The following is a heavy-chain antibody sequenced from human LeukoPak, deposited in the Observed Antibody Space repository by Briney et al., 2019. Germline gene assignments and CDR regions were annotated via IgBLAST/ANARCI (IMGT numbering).Heavy chain of an antibody. D-gene: IGHD3-16*02. J-gene: IGHJ6*03. V-gene: IGHV3-23*01. CDR3: AKGVRDRYYYHMDV. CDR2: ISGSGGST. CDR1: GFTFSSYA. Sequence: PGGSLRLSCAASGFTFSSYAMSWVRQAPGKGLEWVSAISGSGGSTYYADSVKGRFTISRDNSKNTLYLQMNSLRAEDTAVYYCAKGVRDRYYYHMDVWGKGTTVTVSS.